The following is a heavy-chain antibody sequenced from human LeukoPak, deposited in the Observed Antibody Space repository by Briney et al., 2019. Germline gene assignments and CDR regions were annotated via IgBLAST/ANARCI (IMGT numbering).Heavy chain of an antibody. D-gene: IGHD6-19*01. CDR3: AKDHQGASGWGAFDY. Sequence: PGGSLRLSCAASGFTFDDYAMHWVRQAPGKGLEWVSVISGNGGTTYYADSVKGRFIISRDNSKNSLYFQMNSLRPEDTALYYCAKDHQGASGWGAFDYWGQGTLVTVSS. CDR2: ISGNGGTT. J-gene: IGHJ4*02. V-gene: IGHV3-43*02. CDR1: GFTFDDYA.